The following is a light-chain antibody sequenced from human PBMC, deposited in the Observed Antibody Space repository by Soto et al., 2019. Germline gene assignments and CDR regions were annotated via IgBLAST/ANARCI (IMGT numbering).Light chain of an antibody. J-gene: IGKJ4*01. CDR1: QSVSSY. V-gene: IGKV3-11*01. Sequence: EIVLTQSPATLSLSPGERATLSCRASQSVSSYLAWYQQKPGQAPRLLIYDASNRATGIPARFSGSGSGTDITLTISSREPEHEAFYFYQRQSRRNSLTFGGGTKVEIK. CDR3: QRQSRRNSLT. CDR2: DAS.